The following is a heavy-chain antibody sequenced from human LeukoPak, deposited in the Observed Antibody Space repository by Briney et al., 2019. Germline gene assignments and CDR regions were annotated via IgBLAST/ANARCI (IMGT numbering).Heavy chain of an antibody. V-gene: IGHV3-23*01. CDR2: ISASGSIT. Sequence: GGSLRLSCAASGFTFSSYAMSWVRQAPGKGLEWVSAISASGSITYYADSVKGRFTISRDNSKNTLYLQMNSLRAEDTALYYCARPASCNGDTCYRIDYWGQGTLVTVSS. J-gene: IGHJ4*02. CDR3: ARPASCNGDTCYRIDY. D-gene: IGHD2-21*01. CDR1: GFTFSSYA.